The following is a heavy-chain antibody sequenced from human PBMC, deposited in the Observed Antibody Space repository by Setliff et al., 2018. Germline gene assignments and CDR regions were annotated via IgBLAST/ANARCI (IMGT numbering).Heavy chain of an antibody. D-gene: IGHD3-9*01. CDR2: ISSSSTYI. J-gene: IGHJ4*02. V-gene: IGHV3-21*01. CDR3: ARGNYDILTGYSPLDC. CDR1: GFTFSRYS. Sequence: GGSLRLSCAASGFTFSRYSMNWVRQAPGKGLEWVSSISSSSTYIYYADSVKGRFTISRDNAKNSLFLQLISLRAEDTAVYYCARGNYDILTGYSPLDCWGQGTLVTVPQ.